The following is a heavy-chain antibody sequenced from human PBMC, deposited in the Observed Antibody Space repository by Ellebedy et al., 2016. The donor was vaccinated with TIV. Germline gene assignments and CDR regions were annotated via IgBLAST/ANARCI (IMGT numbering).Heavy chain of an antibody. CDR2: IYPGDSDT. CDR1: GYSFTSYW. Sequence: GESLKISCKGSGYSFTSYWIGWVRQMPGKGLEWMGIIYPGDSDTRYSPSFQGQVTISADKSISTAYLQWSSLKASDTAMYYCASQGRNNCSGGSCYSEDGGAFDIWGQGTMVTVSS. J-gene: IGHJ3*02. D-gene: IGHD2-15*01. CDR3: ASQGRNNCSGGSCYSEDGGAFDI. V-gene: IGHV5-51*01.